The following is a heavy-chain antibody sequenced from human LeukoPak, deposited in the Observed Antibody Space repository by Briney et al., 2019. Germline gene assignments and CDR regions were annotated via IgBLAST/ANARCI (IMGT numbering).Heavy chain of an antibody. D-gene: IGHD2-15*01. CDR2: ISSSSSYI. V-gene: IGHV3-21*01. J-gene: IGHJ6*02. CDR1: GFTFSSYS. CDR3: ARERTLTALDV. Sequence: GGSLRLSCAASGFTFSSYSMNWVRQAPGKGLEWVSSISSSSSYIYYADSVKGRFTISRDNTKNSLYLQMNSLRAEDTAVYYCARERTLTALDVWGQGTTVTVSS.